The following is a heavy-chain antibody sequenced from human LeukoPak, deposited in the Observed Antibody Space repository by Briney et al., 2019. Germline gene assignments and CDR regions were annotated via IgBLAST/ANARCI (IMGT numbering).Heavy chain of an antibody. CDR1: GYTFTTYY. D-gene: IGHD5-18*01. Sequence: ASVKVSCKASGYTFTTYYIHWVRQAPGQGLEWMGIINPSGGSATYAQKFQGRVTMTRDTSTSTVYMELSSLRSEDTAVYYCATEVTDWGQGTLVTVSS. J-gene: IGHJ4*02. CDR3: ATEVTD. CDR2: INPSGGSA. V-gene: IGHV1-46*01.